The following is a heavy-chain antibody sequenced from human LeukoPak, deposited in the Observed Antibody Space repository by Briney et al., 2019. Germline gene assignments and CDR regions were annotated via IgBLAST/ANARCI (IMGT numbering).Heavy chain of an antibody. CDR2: ISSSSSYI. Sequence: TGGSLRLSCAASGFTFSSYSMNWVRQAPGKGLEWVSSISSSSSYIYYADSVKGRFTISRDNAKNSLYLQMNSLRAEDTAVYYCARGRSYYYGSGSYYNHWGQGTLVTVSS. CDR1: GFTFSSYS. V-gene: IGHV3-21*01. J-gene: IGHJ4*02. D-gene: IGHD3-10*01. CDR3: ARGRSYYYGSGSYYNH.